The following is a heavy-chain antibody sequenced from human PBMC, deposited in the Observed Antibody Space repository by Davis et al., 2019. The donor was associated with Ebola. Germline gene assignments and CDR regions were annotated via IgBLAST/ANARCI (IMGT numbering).Heavy chain of an antibody. CDR2: IIPIFGTA. CDR3: VTFLEQWLAY. CDR1: GGTFSSYA. D-gene: IGHD6-19*01. Sequence: SVKVSCKASGGTFSSYAISWVRQAPGQGLEWMGGIIPIFGTANYAQKFQGRATMTRDTSTSTVYMELSSLRSDDTAVYYCVTFLEQWLAYWGQGTLITVSS. J-gene: IGHJ4*02. V-gene: IGHV1-69*05.